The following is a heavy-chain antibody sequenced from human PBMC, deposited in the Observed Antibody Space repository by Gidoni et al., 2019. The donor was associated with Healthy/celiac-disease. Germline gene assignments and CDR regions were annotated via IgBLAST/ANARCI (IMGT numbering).Heavy chain of an antibody. V-gene: IGHV3-15*01. Sequence: VQLVESGGGLVKPGGSLRLAGAASGFTFSNAWMSWVRQAPGKGLEWVGRIKSKTDGGTTDYAAPVKGRFTISRDDSKNTLYLQMNSLKTEDTAVYYCTTDGHYDILTGYDVVDYWGQGTLVTVSS. CDR2: IKSKTDGGTT. D-gene: IGHD3-9*01. J-gene: IGHJ4*02. CDR1: GFTFSNAW. CDR3: TTDGHYDILTGYDVVDY.